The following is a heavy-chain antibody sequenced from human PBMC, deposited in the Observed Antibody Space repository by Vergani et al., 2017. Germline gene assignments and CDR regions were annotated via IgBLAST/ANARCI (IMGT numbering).Heavy chain of an antibody. CDR1: GGSISSSSYY. D-gene: IGHD3-3*01. CDR2: IYYSGST. V-gene: IGHV4-39*01. Sequence: QLQLQESGPGLVKPSETLSLTCTVSGGSISSSSYYWGWIRQPPGKWLEWIGSIYYSGSTYYNPSLKSRVTISVDTSKNQFSLKLSSVTAADTAVYYCARHVDSPYWGQGTLVTVSS. J-gene: IGHJ4*02. CDR3: ARHVDSPY.